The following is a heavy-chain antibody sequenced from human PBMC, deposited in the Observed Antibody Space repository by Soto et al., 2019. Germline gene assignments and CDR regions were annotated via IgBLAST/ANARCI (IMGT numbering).Heavy chain of an antibody. CDR2: IKSKTDGGTT. J-gene: IGHJ4*02. D-gene: IGHD2-15*01. V-gene: IGHV3-15*01. CDR1: GFTFSNAW. CDR3: TAGYCSGGSCYHFDY. Sequence: EVQLVESGGGLVKPGGSLRLSCAASGFTFSNAWMSWVRQAPGKGLEWVGRIKSKTDGGTTDYAAPVKGRFTISRDESIHTLNLQMNSLKSEDTAVYYCTAGYCSGGSCYHFDYWGQVTLVTVSS.